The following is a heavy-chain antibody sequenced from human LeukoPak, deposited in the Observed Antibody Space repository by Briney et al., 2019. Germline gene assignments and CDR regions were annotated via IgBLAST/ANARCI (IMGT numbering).Heavy chain of an antibody. CDR3: AKIASVWYEIDS. D-gene: IGHD6-19*01. Sequence: GGSLRLSCVASGITFSNYAVSWVRQAPEKGLDWVSVISGSAHKIRYADSVKGRFTISRDNSENIVYLQMNNLRVEDTAVYYCAKIASVWYEIDSWGQGTLVTVSS. J-gene: IGHJ4*02. CDR2: ISGSAHKI. V-gene: IGHV3-23*01. CDR1: GITFSNYA.